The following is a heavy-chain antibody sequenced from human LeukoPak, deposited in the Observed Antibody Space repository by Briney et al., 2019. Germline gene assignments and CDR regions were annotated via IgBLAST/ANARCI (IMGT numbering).Heavy chain of an antibody. Sequence: SVKVSCKASGGTFSSFAIYWVRQAPGQGLEWMGGIAPIFGTANYAQKFQGRVTITADESTSTAYMELSSLRSEDTAVYYRAREILKHCSSTSCWSDGMDVWGQGTTVTVSS. CDR1: GGTFSSFA. V-gene: IGHV1-69*13. D-gene: IGHD2-2*01. CDR3: AREILKHCSSTSCWSDGMDV. J-gene: IGHJ6*02. CDR2: IAPIFGTA.